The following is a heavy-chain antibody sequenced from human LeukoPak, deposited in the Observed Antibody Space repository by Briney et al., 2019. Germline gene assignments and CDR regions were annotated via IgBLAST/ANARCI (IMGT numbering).Heavy chain of an antibody. V-gene: IGHV3-48*01. Sequence: GGSLRLSCAASGFTFSGYSMNWLRQAPGKGLEWISYISSGSGAIYYADSVKGRFTISRDNGKNSLYLQMNSLRVEDTAVYYCARDRAAPTWYFDLWGRGTLVTVSS. D-gene: IGHD2-15*01. CDR3: ARDRAAPTWYFDL. CDR2: ISSGSGAI. CDR1: GFTFSGYS. J-gene: IGHJ2*01.